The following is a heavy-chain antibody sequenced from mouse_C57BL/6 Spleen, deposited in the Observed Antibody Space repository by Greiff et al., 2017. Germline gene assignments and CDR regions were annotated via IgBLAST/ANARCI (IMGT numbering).Heavy chain of an antibody. D-gene: IGHD2-5*01. Sequence: EVQLQQSGPELVKPGASVKMSCKASGYTFTDYNMHWVKQSPGKSLEWIGYINPNNGGTSYNQKFKGKATLTVNKSSSTAYMELRSLTSEDSAVYYCARDYYSNYVYYAMDYWGQGTSVTVSS. CDR2: INPNNGGT. J-gene: IGHJ4*01. V-gene: IGHV1-22*01. CDR3: ARDYYSNYVYYAMDY. CDR1: GYTFTDYN.